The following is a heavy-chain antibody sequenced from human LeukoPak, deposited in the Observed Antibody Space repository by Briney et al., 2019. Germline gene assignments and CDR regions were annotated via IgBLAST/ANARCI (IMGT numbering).Heavy chain of an antibody. D-gene: IGHD3-10*01. CDR2: INHSGST. Sequence: SETLSLTCAVYDGSFSGYYWSWIRQPPRKGLEWIGEINHSGSTNYNPSLKSRVTISVDTSTNQFSLKLSSVTAADTAVYYCASRGRKLLWFGELDYFDYWGQGTLVTVSS. V-gene: IGHV4-34*01. CDR1: DGSFSGYY. J-gene: IGHJ4*02. CDR3: ASRGRKLLWFGELDYFDY.